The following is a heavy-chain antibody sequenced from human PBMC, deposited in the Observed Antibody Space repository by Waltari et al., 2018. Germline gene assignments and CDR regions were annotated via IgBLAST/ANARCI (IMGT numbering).Heavy chain of an antibody. D-gene: IGHD2-2*01. CDR3: AKNTDRSTTTRASFDY. V-gene: IGHV3-23*01. J-gene: IGHJ4*02. CDR1: GFTFSSYS. Sequence: EVQLLGSGGDLVQPGGSLRLSCAASGFTFSSYSISWVRQAPGKGLEWVSTISASGDSTYYADSVKGRFTISRDNSKNTLYLRMNSLRAEDTALYYCAKNTDRSTTTRASFDYWGQGTLVTVSS. CDR2: ISASGDST.